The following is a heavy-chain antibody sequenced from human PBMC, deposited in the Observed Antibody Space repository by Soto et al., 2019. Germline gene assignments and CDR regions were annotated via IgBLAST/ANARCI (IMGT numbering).Heavy chain of an antibody. CDR3: ASIRFLEWLYFDY. CDR2: IYSGGST. CDR1: GFTVSSNY. J-gene: IGHJ4*02. D-gene: IGHD3-3*01. Sequence: GGSLRLSCAASGFTVSSNYMSWVRQAPGKGLEWVSVIYSGGSTYYADPVKGRFTISRDNSKNTLYLQMNSLRAEDTAVYYCASIRFLEWLYFDYWGQGTLVTVSS. V-gene: IGHV3-53*01.